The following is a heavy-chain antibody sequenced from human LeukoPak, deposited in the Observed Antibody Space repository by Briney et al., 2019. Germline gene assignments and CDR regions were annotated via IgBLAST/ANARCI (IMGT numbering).Heavy chain of an antibody. CDR2: MNPNSGNT. CDR1: GYTFTSYD. CDR3: ARIGPSSWYGDYYNMDV. V-gene: IGHV1-8*01. Sequence: ASVKVSCKASGYTFTSYDINWVRQATGQGLEWMGWMNPNSGNTGYAQKFQGRVTMTRNTSISTAYMELSSLRSEDTAVYYCARIGPSSWYGDYYNMDVGGRGATVTVSS. J-gene: IGHJ6*03. D-gene: IGHD6-13*01.